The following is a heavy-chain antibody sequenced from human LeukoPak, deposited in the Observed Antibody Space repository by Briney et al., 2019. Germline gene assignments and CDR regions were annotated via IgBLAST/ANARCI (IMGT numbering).Heavy chain of an antibody. CDR3: ARSTRSLYYFDY. D-gene: IGHD1-14*01. Sequence: PSETLSLTCTVSGGSISSGSYYWSWIRQPAGKGLEWIGRFYTRGTTNYNPSLKSRVTISVDTSKNQFSLKLSSVTAADTALYYCARSTRSLYYFDYWGQGTLVTVSS. V-gene: IGHV4-61*02. J-gene: IGHJ4*02. CDR2: FYTRGTT. CDR1: GGSISSGSYY.